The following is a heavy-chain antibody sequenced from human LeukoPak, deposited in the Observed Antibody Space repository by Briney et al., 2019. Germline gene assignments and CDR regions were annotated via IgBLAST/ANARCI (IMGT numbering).Heavy chain of an antibody. CDR3: AREGVYCSGGSCSPNPLEYYYYMDV. J-gene: IGHJ6*03. V-gene: IGHV1-69*06. D-gene: IGHD2-15*01. CDR2: IIPIFGTA. CDR1: GYTFTSYG. Sequence: ASVKVSCKASGYTFTSYGISWVRQAPGQGLEWMGGIIPIFGTANYAQKFQGRVTITADKSTSTAYMEVSSLRSEDTAVYYCAREGVYCSGGSCSPNPLEYYYYMDVWGKGTTVTVSS.